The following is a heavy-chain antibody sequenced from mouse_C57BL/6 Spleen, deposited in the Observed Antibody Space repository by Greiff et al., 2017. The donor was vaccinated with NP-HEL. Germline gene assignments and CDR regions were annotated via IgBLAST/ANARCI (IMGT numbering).Heavy chain of an antibody. J-gene: IGHJ4*01. V-gene: IGHV1-82*01. Sequence: VQLQQSGPELVKPGASVKISCKASGYAFSSSWMNWVKQRPGKGLEWIGRIYPGDGDTNYNGKFKGKATLTADKSSSTAYMQLSSLTSEDSAVCFCARGLTGTGAMDYWGQGTSVTVSS. CDR2: IYPGDGDT. D-gene: IGHD4-1*01. CDR1: GYAFSSSW. CDR3: ARGLTGTGAMDY.